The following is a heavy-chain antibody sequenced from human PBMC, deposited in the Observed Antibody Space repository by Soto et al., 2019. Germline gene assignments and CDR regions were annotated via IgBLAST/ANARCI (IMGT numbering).Heavy chain of an antibody. Sequence: ASVKVSCKASGYSFTIYGISWVRQAPGQGLEWMGWISAYNGNTNYARKLQGRVTMTTDTSTSTAYMELRSLRSDDTAVYYCARVFDSSGYPFNWYFDLWGRGTLVTVSS. CDR3: ARVFDSSGYPFNWYFDL. V-gene: IGHV1-18*01. CDR1: GYSFTIYG. D-gene: IGHD3-22*01. J-gene: IGHJ2*01. CDR2: ISAYNGNT.